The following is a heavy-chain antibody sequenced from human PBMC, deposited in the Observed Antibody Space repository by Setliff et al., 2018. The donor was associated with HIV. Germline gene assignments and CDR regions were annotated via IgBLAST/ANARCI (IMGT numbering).Heavy chain of an antibody. V-gene: IGHV3-33*06. D-gene: IGHD4-17*01. CDR3: AKDARLYGGYGNYYYNMDV. CDR2: IWYDGSNK. Sequence: GGSLRLSCAASRFTFRNYGMHWVRQAPGKGLEWVAVIWYDGSNKYYIASVKGRFTISRDNSKNTLYLQMNSLRVEDTAVYYCAKDARLYGGYGNYYYNMDVWGEGTPVTVSS. J-gene: IGHJ6*03. CDR1: RFTFRNYG.